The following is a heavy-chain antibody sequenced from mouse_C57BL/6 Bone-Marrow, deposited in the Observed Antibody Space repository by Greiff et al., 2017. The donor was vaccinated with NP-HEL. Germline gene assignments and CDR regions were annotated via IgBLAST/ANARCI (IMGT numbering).Heavy chain of an antibody. V-gene: IGHV1-52*01. Sequence: QVHVKQPGAELVRPGSSVKLSCKASGYTFTSYWMHWVKQRPIQGLEWIGNIDPSDSETHYNQKFKDKATLTVDKSSSTAYMQLSSLTSEDSAVYYCASYPWFAYWGQGTLVTVSA. CDR2: IDPSDSET. CDR3: ASYPWFAY. J-gene: IGHJ3*01. CDR1: GYTFTSYW.